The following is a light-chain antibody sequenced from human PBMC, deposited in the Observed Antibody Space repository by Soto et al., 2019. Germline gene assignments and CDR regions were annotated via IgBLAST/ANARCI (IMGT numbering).Light chain of an antibody. CDR3: QQSYITPYT. CDR2: AAS. CDR1: QSISVH. J-gene: IGKJ2*01. V-gene: IGKV1-39*01. Sequence: DIQMTQSPSSLSASVRDTVTITCRASQSISVHLNWYQQKPGEVPKLLIYAASNLHSGVPSRFSDSGSETDFALTISSLQPEDFATYYCQQSYITPYTFGQGTRLEIK.